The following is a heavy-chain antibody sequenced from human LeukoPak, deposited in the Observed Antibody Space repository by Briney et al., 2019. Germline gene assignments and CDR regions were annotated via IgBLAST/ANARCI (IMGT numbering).Heavy chain of an antibody. CDR2: INHSGST. J-gene: IGHJ4*02. CDR3: ARPRSWYSGYAFDY. CDR1: GFTFSIYS. V-gene: IGHV4-34*01. D-gene: IGHD5-12*01. Sequence: PGGSLRLSCAASGFTFSIYSMSWVRQPPGKGLEWIGEINHSGSTNYNPSLKSRVTISVDTSKNQFSLKLSSVTAADTAVYYCARPRSWYSGYAFDYWGQGTLVTVSS.